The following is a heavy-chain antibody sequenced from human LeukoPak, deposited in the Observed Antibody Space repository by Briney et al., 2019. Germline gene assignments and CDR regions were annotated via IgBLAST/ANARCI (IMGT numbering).Heavy chain of an antibody. J-gene: IGHJ4*02. D-gene: IGHD3-16*01. CDR3: ARGRGVEC. CDR1: GFMFSNYW. V-gene: IGHV3-7*01. Sequence: PGGSLRLSCAASGFMFSNYWMTWVRQAPGKGLEWVANIKHDGSEKYYVDSVKGRFTISRDNAKNSLYLQMNSLRADDTAVYYCARGRGVECWGQGTLVTVSS. CDR2: IKHDGSEK.